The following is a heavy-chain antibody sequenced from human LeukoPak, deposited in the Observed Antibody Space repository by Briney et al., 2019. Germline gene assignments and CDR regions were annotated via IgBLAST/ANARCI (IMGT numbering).Heavy chain of an antibody. J-gene: IGHJ6*02. D-gene: IGHD3-10*01. CDR1: GFTFSNSW. V-gene: IGHV3-7*01. CDR3: ATDASGITHHAMDV. CDR2: IKTDGSEK. Sequence: GGSLRLSCEASGFTFSNSWMTWVRQTPGKGLEWVANIKTDGSEKYYVDSVKGRFTISRDNSKNALNLQMNSLRTEDTAMYYCATDASGITHHAMDVWGQGTTVTVSS.